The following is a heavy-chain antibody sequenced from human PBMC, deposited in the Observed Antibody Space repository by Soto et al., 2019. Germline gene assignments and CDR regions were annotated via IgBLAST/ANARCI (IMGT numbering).Heavy chain of an antibody. D-gene: IGHD6-19*01. CDR1: GFTFTHSA. CDR2: IVVGSGNT. CDR3: AAGSGFSSGPDY. V-gene: IGHV1-58*01. Sequence: SVKVSCRASGFTFTHSAVQWVRQARGQRLEWIGWIVVGSGNTNYAQKFQERVTITRDMSTSTAYMELSSLRSEDTAMYYCAAGSGFSSGPDYWGQGTLVTVSS. J-gene: IGHJ4*02.